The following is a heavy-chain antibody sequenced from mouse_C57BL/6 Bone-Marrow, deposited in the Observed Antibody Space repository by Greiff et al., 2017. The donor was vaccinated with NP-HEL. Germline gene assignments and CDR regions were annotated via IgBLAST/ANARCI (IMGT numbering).Heavy chain of an antibody. CDR2: INCDGGST. CDR1: EYEFPSHY. D-gene: IGHD2-2*01. Sequence: EVKLVESGGGLVQPGESLKLSCESTEYEFPSHYMSWVRKTPEKRLELVAAINCDGGSTYYLDTLERRFIISRDNTKKILYLQMSSLRSEDTAMYDCDRQVRMKDWDFDDWGKGTTVTVSS. J-gene: IGHJ1*03. CDR3: DRQVRMKDWDFDD. V-gene: IGHV5-2*03.